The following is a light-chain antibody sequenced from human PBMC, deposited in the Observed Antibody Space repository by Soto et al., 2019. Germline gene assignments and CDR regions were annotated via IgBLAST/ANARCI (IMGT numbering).Light chain of an antibody. CDR3: SSYTTSSSYV. CDR2: DVY. J-gene: IGLJ1*01. Sequence: QSALTQPASVSGSPGQSITISCTGTSSDVGGFNYVSWYQQHPGKAPKLLIFDVYSRPSGISNRFSGSKSGNTASLTISGLQAADEADYYCSSYTTSSSYVFGAGTKVTV. V-gene: IGLV2-14*01. CDR1: SSDVGGFNY.